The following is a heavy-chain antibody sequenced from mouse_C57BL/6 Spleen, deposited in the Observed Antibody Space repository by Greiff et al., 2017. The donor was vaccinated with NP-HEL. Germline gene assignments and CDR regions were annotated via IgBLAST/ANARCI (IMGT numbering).Heavy chain of an antibody. Sequence: EVQVVESGPVLVKPGASVKMSCKASGYTFTDYYMNWVKQSHGKSLEWIGVINPYNGGTSYNQKFKGKATLTVDKSSSTAYMELNSLTSEDSAVYYCARRVMVTTGGYFDYWGQGTTLTVSS. CDR2: INPYNGGT. D-gene: IGHD2-2*01. CDR3: ARRVMVTTGGYFDY. V-gene: IGHV1-19*01. J-gene: IGHJ2*01. CDR1: GYTFTDYY.